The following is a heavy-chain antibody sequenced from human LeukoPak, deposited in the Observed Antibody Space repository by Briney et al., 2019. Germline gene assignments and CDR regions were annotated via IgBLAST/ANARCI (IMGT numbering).Heavy chain of an antibody. CDR2: IYHSGST. Sequence: SQTLSLTCTVSGGSISSGGYYWSWIRQPPGKGLEWIGYIYHSGSTYYNPSLKSRVTISVDRSKNQFSLKLSSVTAADTAVYYCARVGRSSSLYWGQGTLVTVPS. J-gene: IGHJ4*02. CDR1: GGSISSGGYY. CDR3: ARVGRSSSLY. D-gene: IGHD6-13*01. V-gene: IGHV4-30-2*01.